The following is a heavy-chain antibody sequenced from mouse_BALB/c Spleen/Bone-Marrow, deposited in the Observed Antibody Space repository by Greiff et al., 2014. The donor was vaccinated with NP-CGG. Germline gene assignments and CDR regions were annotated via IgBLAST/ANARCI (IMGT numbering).Heavy chain of an antibody. CDR3: ASYVYGYYFDY. CDR2: IDPANVNT. D-gene: IGHD1-1*01. Sequence: EVQRVESGAELVKPGASVKLSCTASGFSIKDTYMHWVKQRPEQGLEWIGRIDPANVNTKYDPKFQGKATITADTSSNTAYLQLSSLTSEDTAVYYCASYVYGYYFDYWGQGTTLTVSS. CDR1: GFSIKDTY. J-gene: IGHJ2*01. V-gene: IGHV14-3*02.